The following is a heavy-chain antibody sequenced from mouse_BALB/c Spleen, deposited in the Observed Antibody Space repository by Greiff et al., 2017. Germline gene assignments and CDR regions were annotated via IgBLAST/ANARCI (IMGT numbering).Heavy chain of an antibody. CDR1: GYSITSDYA. V-gene: IGHV3-2*02. CDR2: ISYSGST. CDR3: ARENGNHAMDY. D-gene: IGHD2-1*01. J-gene: IGHJ4*01. Sequence: DVKLQESGPGLVKPSQSLSLTCTVTGYSITSDYAWYWIRQLPGNKLEWMGYISYSGSTSYNPSLKSRISITRDTSKKQFFLQLNSVTTEDAATYYGARENGNHAMDYWGQGTSVTVSA.